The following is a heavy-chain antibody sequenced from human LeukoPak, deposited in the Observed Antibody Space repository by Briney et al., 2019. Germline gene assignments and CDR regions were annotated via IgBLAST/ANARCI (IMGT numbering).Heavy chain of an antibody. CDR3: ARDRSRAVAGNLRFDY. CDR2: IIPIFGTA. D-gene: IGHD6-19*01. V-gene: IGHV1-69*06. CDR1: GGTFSSYA. Sequence: GASVKVSCKASGGTFSSYAISWVRQAPGQGLEWMGGIIPIFGTANYAQKFQGRVTITADKSTSTAYMELSSLRSEDTAVYYCARDRSRAVAGNLRFDYWGQGTLVTVSS. J-gene: IGHJ4*02.